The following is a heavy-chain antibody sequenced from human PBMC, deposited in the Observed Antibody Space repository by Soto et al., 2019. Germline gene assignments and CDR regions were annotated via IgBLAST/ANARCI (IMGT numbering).Heavy chain of an antibody. CDR3: ARDILRFLESVVPDFYYYYMDV. D-gene: IGHD3-3*01. CDR1: GYTLTSYA. J-gene: IGHJ6*03. Sequence: GASVKVSCKASGYTLTSYAMHWVRQAPGQRLEWMGWINAGNGNTKYSQKFQGRVTITRDTSASTAYMELSSLRSEDTAVYYCARDILRFLESVVPDFYYYYMDVWGKGTTVTV. CDR2: INAGNGNT. V-gene: IGHV1-3*01.